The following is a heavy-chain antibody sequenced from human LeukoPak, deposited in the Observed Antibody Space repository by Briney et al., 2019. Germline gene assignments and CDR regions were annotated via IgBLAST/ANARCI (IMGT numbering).Heavy chain of an antibody. J-gene: IGHJ4*02. CDR2: IKQDGSEK. CDR3: ARGSVYYDILTGYYSY. D-gene: IGHD3-9*01. CDR1: GFTFSSYA. V-gene: IGHV3-7*03. Sequence: GGSLRLSCAASGFTFSSYAMHWVRQAPGKGLEWVANIKQDGSEKYYVDSVKGRFTISRDNAKNSLYLQMNSLRAEDTAVYYCARGSVYYDILTGYYSYWGQGTLVTVSS.